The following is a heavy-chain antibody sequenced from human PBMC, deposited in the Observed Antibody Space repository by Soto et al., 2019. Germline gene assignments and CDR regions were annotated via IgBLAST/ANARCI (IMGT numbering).Heavy chain of an antibody. CDR1: GGTFSSYA. V-gene: IGHV1-69*01. Sequence: QVQLVQSGAEVKKPGSSVKVSCKASGGTFSSYAISWVRQAPGQGLEWMGGIIPIFGTANYAQKFQGRVTITADESTSTAYMELSSLRSEDTAMYYCARVVAATPLAWFDPWGQGTLVTVSS. D-gene: IGHD2-15*01. CDR2: IIPIFGTA. CDR3: ARVVAATPLAWFDP. J-gene: IGHJ5*02.